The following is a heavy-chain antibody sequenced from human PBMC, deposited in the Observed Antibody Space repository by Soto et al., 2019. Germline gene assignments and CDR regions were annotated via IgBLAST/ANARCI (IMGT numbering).Heavy chain of an antibody. Sequence: LSLTCTVSGVSIRASSYYWGWIRQPPGKGPEWIGTIYYNGETFYHPSLKSRITMSIHTSKNQFSLNMTSVTAADTAVYYCARHGSYWGQGTLVTVSS. J-gene: IGHJ4*02. CDR3: ARHGSY. CDR1: GVSIRASSYY. V-gene: IGHV4-39*01. CDR2: IYYNGET.